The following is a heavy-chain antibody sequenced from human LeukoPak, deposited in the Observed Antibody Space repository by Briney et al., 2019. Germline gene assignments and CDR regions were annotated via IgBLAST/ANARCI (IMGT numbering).Heavy chain of an antibody. CDR1: GFTFGDFA. CDR2: ISWDGSSS. CDR3: VKALYCSGGTCYSEGVDDALDI. Sequence: GGSLRLFCAASGFTFGDFAMHWVRQAPGKGLEWVSPISWDGSSSFYADSVKGRFTISRDNSENSLYLQMNSLRAEDTALYYCVKALYCSGGTCYSEGVDDALDIWGQGTMVTVSS. D-gene: IGHD2-15*01. J-gene: IGHJ3*02. V-gene: IGHV3-43D*03.